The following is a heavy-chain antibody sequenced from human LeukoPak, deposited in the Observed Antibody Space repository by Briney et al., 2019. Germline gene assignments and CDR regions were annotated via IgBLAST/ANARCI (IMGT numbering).Heavy chain of an antibody. CDR3: ATAPILRGEGGEHYKYGMDV. V-gene: IGHV4-4*02. Sequence: SGTLSLTCAVSVGSITSGNWWTWVRQSPGKRLEWIGEIYHNGTHNYNPSLKSRVTISADTFKNHFSLKLTSVTAADTAVYYCATAPILRGEGGEHYKYGMDVWGQGTTVIVSS. J-gene: IGHJ6*02. CDR2: IYHNGTH. D-gene: IGHD2-2*02. CDR1: VGSITSGNW.